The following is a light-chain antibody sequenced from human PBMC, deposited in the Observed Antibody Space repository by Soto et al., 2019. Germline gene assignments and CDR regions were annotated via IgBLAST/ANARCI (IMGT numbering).Light chain of an antibody. CDR2: LGS. V-gene: IGKV2-28*01. CDR3: MQALQTPWT. CDR1: QSLLHSNGYNY. J-gene: IGKJ1*01. Sequence: DIVMTQSLLSLPVTPVEPASISCRSSQSLLHSNGYNYLDWYLQKPGQSPQLLIYLGSNRSSGVPDRFSGSGSGTDFTLKISRVEAEDVGVYYCMQALQTPWTCGQGTKGDI.